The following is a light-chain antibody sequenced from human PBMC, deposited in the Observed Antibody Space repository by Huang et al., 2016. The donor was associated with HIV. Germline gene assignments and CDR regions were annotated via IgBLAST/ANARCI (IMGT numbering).Light chain of an antibody. V-gene: IGKV3-11*01. CDR2: DAS. CDR1: QSVSSY. CDR3: QQRRNWPLT. J-gene: IGKJ4*01. Sequence: EIVLTQSPATLSLSPGERATLSCRASQSVSSYFAWYQQNPGQAPRLRIFDASNRATGIPARFSGGGSGTDFTLTISSLEPADFAVYYCQQRRNWPLTFGGGTKVEIK.